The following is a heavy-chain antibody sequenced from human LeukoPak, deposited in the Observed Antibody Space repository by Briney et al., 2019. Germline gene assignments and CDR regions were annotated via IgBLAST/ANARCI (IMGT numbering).Heavy chain of an antibody. CDR2: INHSGST. D-gene: IGHD5-12*01. CDR3: ASNKGWIAFDH. Sequence: SETLSLTCAVYGGSFSGYYWSWIRQPPGKGLEWIGEINHSGSTNYNPSLKSRVTMSVDTSKNQFSLKMSSVTAADTAVYYCASNKGWIAFDHWGQGTLVTVSP. CDR1: GGSFSGYY. J-gene: IGHJ4*02. V-gene: IGHV4-34*01.